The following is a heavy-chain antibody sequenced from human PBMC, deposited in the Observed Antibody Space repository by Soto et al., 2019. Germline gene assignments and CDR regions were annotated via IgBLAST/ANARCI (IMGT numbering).Heavy chain of an antibody. D-gene: IGHD3-3*01. CDR1: GGSVSSSSYY. Sequence: SETLSLTCTVSGGSVSSSSYYWGWVRQPPGKGLERIGSVYYSGSTYYNPSLESRVTISVDKSKNQFSLKLSSVTAADTAVYYCARDGTYDFWSGAQNWFDPWGQGTLVTVSS. CDR2: VYYSGST. J-gene: IGHJ5*02. V-gene: IGHV4-39*07. CDR3: ARDGTYDFWSGAQNWFDP.